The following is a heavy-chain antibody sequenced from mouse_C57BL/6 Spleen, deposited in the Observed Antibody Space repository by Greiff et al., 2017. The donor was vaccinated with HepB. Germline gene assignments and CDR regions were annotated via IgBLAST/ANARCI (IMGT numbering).Heavy chain of an antibody. J-gene: IGHJ4*01. D-gene: IGHD1-1*01. V-gene: IGHV1-53*01. Sequence: VQLQQPGTELVKPGASVKLSCKASGYTFTSYWMHWVKQRPGQGLEWIGNINPSNGGTNYNEKFKSKATLTVDKSSSKAYMQLSSLTSEDSAVYYCARSGHYGSSYPYAMDCWGQGTSVTVSS. CDR3: ARSGHYGSSYPYAMDC. CDR1: GYTFTSYW. CDR2: INPSNGGT.